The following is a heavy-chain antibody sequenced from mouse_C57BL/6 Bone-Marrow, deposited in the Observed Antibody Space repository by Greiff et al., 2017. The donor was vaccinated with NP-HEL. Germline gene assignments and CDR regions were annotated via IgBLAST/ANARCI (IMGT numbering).Heavy chain of an antibody. CDR1: GYTFTSYG. D-gene: IGHD1-1*01. CDR3: ARRPPDYYGSSFDY. CDR2: IYPRSGNT. Sequence: QVQLKESGAELARPGASVKLSCKASGYTFTSYGISWVKQRPGQGLEWIGEIYPRSGNTYYTEKFKGKATLTADKSSSTAYMELRSLTSEDSAVYFCARRPPDYYGSSFDYWGKGTTLTVSS. J-gene: IGHJ2*01. V-gene: IGHV1-81*01.